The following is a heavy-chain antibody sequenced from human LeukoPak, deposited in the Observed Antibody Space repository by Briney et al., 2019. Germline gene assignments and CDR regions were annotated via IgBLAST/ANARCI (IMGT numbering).Heavy chain of an antibody. Sequence: SSETLSLTCSVSGGSIISYYWSWIRQPPGKGLELIGYIYYSGSTNYNPSLKSRVTISVDTSKNQFSLRLTSVTAADTAVYYCARDCSSTSCEDIKFDYWGQGTLVTVSS. V-gene: IGHV4-59*01. CDR1: GGSIISYY. CDR2: IYYSGST. J-gene: IGHJ4*02. D-gene: IGHD2-2*01. CDR3: ARDCSSTSCEDIKFDY.